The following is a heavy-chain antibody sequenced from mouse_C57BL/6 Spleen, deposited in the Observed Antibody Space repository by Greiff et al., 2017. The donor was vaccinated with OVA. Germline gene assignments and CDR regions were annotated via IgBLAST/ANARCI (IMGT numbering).Heavy chain of an antibody. CDR1: GYTFTSYW. Sequence: QVQLKESGAELVKPGASVKMSCKASGYTFTSYWITWVKQRPGQGLEWIGDIYPGSGSTNYNEKFKSKATLTVDTSSSTAYMQLSSLTSEDSAVYYCARRFITTVVAKREFDYWGQGTTLTVSS. D-gene: IGHD1-1*01. CDR3: ARRFITTVVAKREFDY. J-gene: IGHJ2*01. V-gene: IGHV1-55*01. CDR2: IYPGSGST.